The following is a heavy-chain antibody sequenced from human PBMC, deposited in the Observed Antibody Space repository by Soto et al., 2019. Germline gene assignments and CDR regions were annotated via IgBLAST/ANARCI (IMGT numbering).Heavy chain of an antibody. CDR2: IIPILGIA. D-gene: IGHD3-10*01. Sequence: QVQLVQSGAEVKKPGSSVKVSCKASGGTFSSYTISWVRPAPGQGLEWMGRIIPILGIANYAQKFQGRVTITADKSTSTAYMELSSLRSEDTAVYYCARGGSGSFGFDYWGQGTLVTVSS. J-gene: IGHJ4*02. V-gene: IGHV1-69*02. CDR3: ARGGSGSFGFDY. CDR1: GGTFSSYT.